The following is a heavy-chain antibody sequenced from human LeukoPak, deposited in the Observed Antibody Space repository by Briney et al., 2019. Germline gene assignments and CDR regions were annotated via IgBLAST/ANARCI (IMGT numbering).Heavy chain of an antibody. Sequence: PSETLSLTCTVSGGSISSGGYYWSWIRQPPGKGLEWIGYIYYSGSTNYNPSLKSRVTISVDTSKNQFSLKLSSVTAADTAVYYCARVIRDGYKNYFDYWGQGTLVTVSS. CDR3: ARVIRDGYKNYFDY. J-gene: IGHJ4*02. CDR2: IYYSGST. CDR1: GGSISSGGYY. V-gene: IGHV4-61*08. D-gene: IGHD5-24*01.